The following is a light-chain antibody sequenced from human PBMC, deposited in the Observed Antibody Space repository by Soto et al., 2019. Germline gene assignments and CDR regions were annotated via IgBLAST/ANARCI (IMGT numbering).Light chain of an antibody. Sequence: VLTESPGTLSLSPGERATLSCRASQSVSNNYLAWYQQKPGQAPRLLIYGASNRATGIPDRFSGSGSGTDFTLTISRLEPEDYAVYYCQQYGSSGTFGQGTKVDI. V-gene: IGKV3-20*01. CDR2: GAS. CDR3: QQYGSSGT. CDR1: QSVSNNY. J-gene: IGKJ1*01.